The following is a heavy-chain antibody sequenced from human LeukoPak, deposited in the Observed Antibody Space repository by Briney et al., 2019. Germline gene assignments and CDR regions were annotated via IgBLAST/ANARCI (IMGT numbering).Heavy chain of an antibody. Sequence: TVNVSCTASGGTFSSYAISWVRQAPGQGLEWMAGIIPIFGTANYAQTFQGRVTITADESTSTAYMELSSLRSEDTAVYYCARATREVGAAKTFQHWGQGTLVTVSS. D-gene: IGHD1-26*01. CDR2: IIPIFGTA. CDR1: GGTFSSYA. J-gene: IGHJ1*01. V-gene: IGHV1-69*13. CDR3: ARATREVGAAKTFQH.